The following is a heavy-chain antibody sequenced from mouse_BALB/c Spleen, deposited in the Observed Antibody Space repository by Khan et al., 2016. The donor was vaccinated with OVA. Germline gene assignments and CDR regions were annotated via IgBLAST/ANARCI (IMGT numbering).Heavy chain of an antibody. D-gene: IGHD2-14*01. CDR2: INPNNGYT. V-gene: IGHV1-4*01. J-gene: IGHJ3*01. Sequence: QVQLQQSGAELARPGASVKMSCKASGYTFTSYTIHWIKQRPGQGLEWIGYINPNNGYTNYNQKFKDKATLTTDKSSTTAYLQLRSLTSDDSAVYNCVRDGAYHRNDGWFAYWGQGTLVTVSA. CDR1: GYTFTSYT. CDR3: VRDGAYHRNDGWFAY.